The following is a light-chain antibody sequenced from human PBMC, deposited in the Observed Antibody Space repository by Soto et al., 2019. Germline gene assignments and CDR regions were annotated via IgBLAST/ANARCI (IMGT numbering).Light chain of an antibody. CDR3: EQYCYSPPS. CDR1: QSVSSSY. CDR2: VAS. J-gene: IGKJ2*01. Sequence: EIVLTQSPGTLSLSPGERATLSCRASQSVSSSYLAWYQQKPGQAPRLLIYVASSRATGIPDRFSGSGSWTDFTLAIRRKETKYFAVYYCEQYCYSPPSFGQGTKLEIK. V-gene: IGKV3-20*01.